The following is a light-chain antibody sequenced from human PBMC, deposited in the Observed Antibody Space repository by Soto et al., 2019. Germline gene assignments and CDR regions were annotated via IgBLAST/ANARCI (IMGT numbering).Light chain of an antibody. Sequence: QSALTQPRSVSGSPGQSVTISCTGTSRDVGRFEYVSWYQQHPGEAPKVVVYDITKRPSGVPDRFSGSKSGNTASLTISWLQAEDEADYYCCSYAGIYSYVFGTGTKLTVL. CDR1: SRDVGRFEY. J-gene: IGLJ1*01. CDR2: DIT. V-gene: IGLV2-11*01. CDR3: CSYAGIYSYV.